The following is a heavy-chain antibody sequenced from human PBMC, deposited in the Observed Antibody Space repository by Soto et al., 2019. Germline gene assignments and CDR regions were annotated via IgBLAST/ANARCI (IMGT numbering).Heavy chain of an antibody. J-gene: IGHJ2*01. Sequence: SETLSLTCTVSGGSISSSSYYWGWIRQPPGKGLEWIGSIYCSGSTYYNPSLKSRVTISVDTSKNQFSLKLSSVTAADTAVYYCARRRSITYYYDSSGYLDWYFDLWGRGTLVT. D-gene: IGHD3-22*01. CDR2: IYCSGST. V-gene: IGHV4-39*01. CDR3: ARRRSITYYYDSSGYLDWYFDL. CDR1: GGSISSSSYY.